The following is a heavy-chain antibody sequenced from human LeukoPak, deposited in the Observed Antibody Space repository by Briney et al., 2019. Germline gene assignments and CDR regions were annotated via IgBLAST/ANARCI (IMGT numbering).Heavy chain of an antibody. CDR1: GFTFSSYA. V-gene: IGHV3-30-3*01. J-gene: IGHJ4*02. CDR2: ISYDGSNK. CDR3: ARGDGSGWSGDY. Sequence: GGSLRLSCAASGFTFSSYAMHWFRKAPGKGLEWVAVISYDGSNKYYADSVKGRFTISRDNSKNTLYLQMNSLRAEDTAVYYCARGDGSGWSGDYWGQGTLVTVSS. D-gene: IGHD6-19*01.